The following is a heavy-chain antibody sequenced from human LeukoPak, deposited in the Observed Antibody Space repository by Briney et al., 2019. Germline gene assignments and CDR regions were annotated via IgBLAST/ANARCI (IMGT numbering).Heavy chain of an antibody. V-gene: IGHV3-7*01. J-gene: IGHJ3*02. CDR1: GFTFSTYW. CDR3: AFSTTVVVPATAPAFDI. Sequence: GGSLRLSCAASGFTFSTYWMSWVRQAPGKGLEWVANIKEDGTEKYYVDSVKGRFIISRDNAKNSLYLQMNSLRAEDTAVYYCAFSTTVVVPATAPAFDIWGQGTMVTVSS. CDR2: IKEDGTEK. D-gene: IGHD2-2*01.